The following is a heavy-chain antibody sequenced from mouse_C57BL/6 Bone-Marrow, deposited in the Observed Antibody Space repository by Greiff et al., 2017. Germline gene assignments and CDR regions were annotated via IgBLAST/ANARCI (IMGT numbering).Heavy chain of an antibody. J-gene: IGHJ3*01. D-gene: IGHD4-1*02. CDR3: ARRSTGTYFAY. CDR1: GYTFTDYY. Sequence: VQLQQSGPELVKPGASVKISCKASGYTFTDYYMNWVKQSHGKSLEWIGDINPNNGGTSYNQKFKGKATLTVDKSSSTAYMELRSLTSEDSAVYYCARRSTGTYFAYWGQGTLVTVSA. V-gene: IGHV1-26*01. CDR2: INPNNGGT.